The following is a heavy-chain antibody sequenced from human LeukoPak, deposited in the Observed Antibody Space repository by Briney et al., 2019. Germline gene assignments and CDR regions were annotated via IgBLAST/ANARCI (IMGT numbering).Heavy chain of an antibody. V-gene: IGHV4-59*12. Sequence: NSSETLSLTCTVSGGSISSYYWSWIRQPPGKGLEWIGYIYYSGSTNYNPSLKSRVTISVDTSKNQFSLKLSSVTAADTAVYYCARLKVAGPQWLDYWGQGTLVTVSS. J-gene: IGHJ4*02. CDR2: IYYSGST. D-gene: IGHD6-19*01. CDR1: GGSISSYY. CDR3: ARLKVAGPQWLDY.